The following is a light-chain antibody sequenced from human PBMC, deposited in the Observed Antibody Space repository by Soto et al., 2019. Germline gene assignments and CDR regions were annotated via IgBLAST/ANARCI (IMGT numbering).Light chain of an antibody. Sequence: DIQVTQSPSTLSASLGDRVTITCRASQSISGWLAWYQQKPGKAPNLLIYKASTLESGVPSRFSGSGSGTEFTLTISGLQPDDFATYYCQQYNNYGSWTFGQGTKVEIK. CDR3: QQYNNYGSWT. CDR2: KAS. CDR1: QSISGW. V-gene: IGKV1-5*03. J-gene: IGKJ1*01.